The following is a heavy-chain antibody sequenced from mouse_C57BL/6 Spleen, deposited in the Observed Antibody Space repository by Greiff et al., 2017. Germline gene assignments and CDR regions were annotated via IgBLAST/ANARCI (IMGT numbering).Heavy chain of an antibody. CDR1: GYTFTSYW. D-gene: IGHD3-3*01. Sequence: QVQLQQPGAELVRPGSSVKLSCKASGYTFTSYWMDWVKQRPGQGLEWIGNIYPSDSETHYNQKFKDKATLTVDKSSSTAYMQLSSLTSEDSAVYYCARGLGPFDAWGKGTTLTVSS. CDR2: IYPSDSET. J-gene: IGHJ2*01. CDR3: ARGLGPFDA. V-gene: IGHV1-61*01.